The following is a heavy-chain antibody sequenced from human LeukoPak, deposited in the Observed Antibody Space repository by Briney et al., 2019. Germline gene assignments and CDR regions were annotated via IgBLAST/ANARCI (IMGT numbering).Heavy chain of an antibody. J-gene: IGHJ6*03. CDR2: IYSGDRT. V-gene: IGHV3-53*01. D-gene: IGHD1-14*01. CDR1: GFHVSSNY. Sequence: GGSLRLSCAASGFHVSSNYVSWVRPAPGKGPEWVSVIYSGDRTYYADSVKGRFTISRDNSKNTLYLQMNDLRAEDTAVYYCAYEGPSNNDYIDVWGEGTTVTVSS. CDR3: AYEGPSNNDYIDV.